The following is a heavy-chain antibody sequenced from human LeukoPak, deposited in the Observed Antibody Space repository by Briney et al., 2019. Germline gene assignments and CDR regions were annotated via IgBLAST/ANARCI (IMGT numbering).Heavy chain of an antibody. J-gene: IGHJ2*01. CDR1: GFTITSAW. CDR2: VSSTSSFI. Sequence: GGSLRLSCAVSGFTITSAWMSWVRQAPGKGLEWVSCVSSTSSFIYYADSVKGRFTISRDNAKNSLYLQMNSLRAEDTAVYYCARDYFSRAALLGYFDLWGRGTLVTVSS. V-gene: IGHV3-21*01. CDR3: ARDYFSRAALLGYFDL. D-gene: IGHD2-15*01.